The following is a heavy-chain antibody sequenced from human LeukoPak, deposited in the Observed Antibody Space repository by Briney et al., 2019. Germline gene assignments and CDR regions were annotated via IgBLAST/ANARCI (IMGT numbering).Heavy chain of an antibody. CDR1: GFTFSTYG. J-gene: IGHJ4*02. Sequence: PGGSLRLSCAASGFTFSTYGMHWVRQAPGKGLEWVAFIRYDGSNKYYADSVKGRFTISRDNSKNTVDLQMNSLRAEDTAVYYCAKGGGGSGSYFDYWGQGTLVTVSS. CDR3: AKGGGGSGSYFDY. V-gene: IGHV3-30*02. D-gene: IGHD1-26*01. CDR2: IRYDGSNK.